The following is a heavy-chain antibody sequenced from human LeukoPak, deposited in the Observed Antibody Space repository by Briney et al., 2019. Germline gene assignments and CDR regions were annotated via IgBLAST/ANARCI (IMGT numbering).Heavy chain of an antibody. CDR2: IYPGDSDT. CDR3: ARARSDFWSGYSGKAFDI. J-gene: IGHJ3*02. Sequence: GESLKISCKGSGYSFTSYWIGWVRQMPGKGLEWMGIIYPGDSDTRYSPSFQGQVTISADKSISTAYLQWSSLKALDTAMYYCARARSDFWSGYSGKAFDIWGQGTMVTVSS. CDR1: GYSFTSYW. V-gene: IGHV5-51*01. D-gene: IGHD3-3*01.